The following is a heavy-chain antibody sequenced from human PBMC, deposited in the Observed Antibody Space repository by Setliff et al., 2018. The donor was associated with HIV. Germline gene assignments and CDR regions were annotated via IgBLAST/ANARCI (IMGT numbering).Heavy chain of an antibody. J-gene: IGHJ4*02. Sequence: LSLTCGVYGGSLSDYYWNWIRQPPGKGLEWIAEINHSGGTNYNPSLKSRATISVDTSQNQLSLKLSSVTAADTAMYYCARYDGYKVSFDNWGPGTLVTVSS. CDR3: ARYDGYKVSFDN. D-gene: IGHD5-18*01. CDR1: GGSLSDYY. V-gene: IGHV4-34*01. CDR2: INHSGGT.